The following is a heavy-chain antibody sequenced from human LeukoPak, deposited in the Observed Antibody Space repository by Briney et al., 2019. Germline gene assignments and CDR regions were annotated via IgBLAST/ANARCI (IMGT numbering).Heavy chain of an antibody. CDR2: ISGSAHKI. CDR3: AGRVTGYSSGYVY. Sequence: GGSLRLSCVASGITFSNYSVSWVRQAPEKGLDWVSVISGSAHKIRYADSVKGRFTISRDNSENIVYLQMNNLRAEDTAVYYCAGRVTGYSSGYVYWGQGTLVTVSS. J-gene: IGHJ4*02. CDR1: GITFSNYS. D-gene: IGHD5-18*01. V-gene: IGHV3-23*01.